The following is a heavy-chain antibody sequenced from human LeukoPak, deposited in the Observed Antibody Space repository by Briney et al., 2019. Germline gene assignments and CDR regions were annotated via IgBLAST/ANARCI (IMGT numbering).Heavy chain of an antibody. CDR3: ARHGSQGYGLDV. V-gene: IGHV5-51*01. CDR1: GXSFTTYW. CDR2: IYPGDSDT. J-gene: IGHJ6*02. Sequence: GESLKISFKVSGXSFTTYWIGWVRQMPGKGLEWMGIIYPGDSDTSYSPSFQGQVTTSADKSISTAYLQWSSLKASDTAIYYCARHGSQGYGLDVWGQGTTVTVSS. D-gene: IGHD2-15*01.